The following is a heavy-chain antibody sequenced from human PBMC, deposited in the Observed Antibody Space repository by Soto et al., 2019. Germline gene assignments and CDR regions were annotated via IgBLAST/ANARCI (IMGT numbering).Heavy chain of an antibody. Sequence: PGGSLRLSCAASGFTFSNYWMTWVRQAQGKGLEWVANIKEDGSEKHYVDSVKGRFTISRDNAKNSLYLQMNSLRVEDTAVYFCSGGVVVGAKALNYWGQGALVTVSS. CDR1: GFTFSNYW. CDR3: SGGVVVGAKALNY. V-gene: IGHV3-7*01. J-gene: IGHJ4*02. D-gene: IGHD2-15*01. CDR2: IKEDGSEK.